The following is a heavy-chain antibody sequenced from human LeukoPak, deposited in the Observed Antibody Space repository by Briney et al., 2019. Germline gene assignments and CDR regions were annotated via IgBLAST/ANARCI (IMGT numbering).Heavy chain of an antibody. V-gene: IGHV1-2*02. CDR1: GYTFTGYY. D-gene: IGHD3-16*01. CDR2: INPKSGAT. CDR3: ARDREDTWGSPGFFDL. Sequence: ASVKVSCKTSGYTFTGYYVHWVRQAPGQGLEWMGWINPKSGATKYGQKFQGRVAMTRDRPTSTAHMELSRLISDDTAVYFCARDREDTWGSPGFFDLWGRGTLVTVSS. J-gene: IGHJ2*01.